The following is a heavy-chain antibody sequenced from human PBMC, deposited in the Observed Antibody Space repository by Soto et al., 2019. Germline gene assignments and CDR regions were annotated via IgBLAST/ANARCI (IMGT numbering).Heavy chain of an antibody. CDR1: GGSVSSGSYY. D-gene: IGHD3-22*01. CDR2: IYYRGGT. Sequence: QVQLQESGPGLVKPSETLSLTCTVSGGSVSSGSYYWSWIRQPPGKGLEWIGFIYYRGGTNYIPSLKARVTISVDTTKIQFTLKLSSVTAADTAVNYCARGAPSIYYYDSSGYYGLWFDPWGQGTLVTVSS. CDR3: ARGAPSIYYYDSSGYYGLWFDP. J-gene: IGHJ5*02. V-gene: IGHV4-61*01.